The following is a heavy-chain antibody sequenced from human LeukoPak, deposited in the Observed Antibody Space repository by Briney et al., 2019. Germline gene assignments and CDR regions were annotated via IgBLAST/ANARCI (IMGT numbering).Heavy chain of an antibody. V-gene: IGHV1-8*01. J-gene: IGHJ1*01. D-gene: IGHD6-19*01. CDR3: ARRVGSGWPVQH. CDR2: MNPNSGNT. Sequence: ASVKVSCKASGYTFSSYDINWVRQATGQGLEWMGWMNPNSGNTGYAQKFQGRLNMTRNTPIDTADMELSRLRSDDTDVYYCARRVGSGWPVQHWGQGTLVTVSS. CDR1: GYTFSSYD.